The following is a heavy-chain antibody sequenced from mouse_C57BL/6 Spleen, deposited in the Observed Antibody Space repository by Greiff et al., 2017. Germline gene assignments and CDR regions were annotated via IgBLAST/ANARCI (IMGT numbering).Heavy chain of an antibody. Sequence: EVQLQQSGAELVRPGASVKLSCTASGFNIKDDYMHWVKQRPEQGLEWIGWIDPENGDTEYASKFQGKATITADTSSNTAYLQHSSLTSEDTAVYYCTQTAQAPWFAYWGQGTLVTVSA. CDR3: TQTAQAPWFAY. CDR1: GFNIKDDY. D-gene: IGHD3-2*02. CDR2: IDPENGDT. J-gene: IGHJ3*01. V-gene: IGHV14-4*01.